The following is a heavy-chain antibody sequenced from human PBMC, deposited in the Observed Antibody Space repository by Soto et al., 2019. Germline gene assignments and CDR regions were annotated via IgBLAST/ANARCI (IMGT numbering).Heavy chain of an antibody. CDR2: FDPEDGET. Sequence: ASVKVSCKVSGYTLTELSMHWVRQAPGKGLEWMGGFDPEDGETIYAQKFQGRVTMTEDTSTDTAYMELSSLRSEDTAVYYCASINGGFWSGYYTFNWFDPWGQGTLVTVSS. J-gene: IGHJ5*02. D-gene: IGHD3-3*01. CDR3: ASINGGFWSGYYTFNWFDP. CDR1: GYTLTELS. V-gene: IGHV1-24*01.